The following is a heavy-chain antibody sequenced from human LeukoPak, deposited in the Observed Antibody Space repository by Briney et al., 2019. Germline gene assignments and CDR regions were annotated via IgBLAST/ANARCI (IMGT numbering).Heavy chain of an antibody. J-gene: IGHJ4*02. CDR3: ARGSGYYYYFDY. CDR1: GFTVSSNY. D-gene: IGHD3-22*01. CDR2: IYSGGST. Sequence: GGSLRLSYAASGFTVSSNYMSWVRQAPGTGLEWVSVIYSGGSTYYADSVKGRFTISRDNSKNTVYLQMNSLRAEDTAVYYCARGSGYYYYFDYWGQGALVTVSS. V-gene: IGHV3-66*01.